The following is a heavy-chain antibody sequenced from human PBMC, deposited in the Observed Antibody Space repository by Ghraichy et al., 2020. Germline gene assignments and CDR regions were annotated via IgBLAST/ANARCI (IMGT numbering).Heavy chain of an antibody. CDR2: IYYSGST. Sequence: SETLSLTCTVSGGSISSGGYYWSWIRQHPGKGLEWIGYIYYSGSTYYNPSLKSRVTISVDTSKNQFSLKLSSVTAADTAVYYCAATNPVLGGDYGAFDIWGQGTMVTVSS. CDR3: AATNPVLGGDYGAFDI. CDR1: GGSISSGGYY. J-gene: IGHJ3*02. V-gene: IGHV4-31*03. D-gene: IGHD4-17*01.